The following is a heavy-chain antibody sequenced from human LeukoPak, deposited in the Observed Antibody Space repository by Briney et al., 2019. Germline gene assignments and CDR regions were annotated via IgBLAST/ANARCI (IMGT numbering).Heavy chain of an antibody. J-gene: IGHJ4*02. CDR3: ARVRPAVAGTHYFDY. CDR1: GGSISTYY. D-gene: IGHD6-19*01. Sequence: SETLSLTCTVSGGSISTYYWSWIRQPPGRGPEWIGYIHYSGSTNYNPSPKSRVTISVDASKNQFSLKLTSVTAADTAVYYCARVRPAVAGTHYFDYWGQGTLVTVSS. CDR2: IHYSGST. V-gene: IGHV4-59*01.